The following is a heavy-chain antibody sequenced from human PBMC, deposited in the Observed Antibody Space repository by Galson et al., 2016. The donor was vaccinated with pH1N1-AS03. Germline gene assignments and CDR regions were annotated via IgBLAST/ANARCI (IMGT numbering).Heavy chain of an antibody. V-gene: IGHV3-48*01. CDR2: ITGGSDTI. J-gene: IGHJ4*02. CDR3: ARGYCTGGSCYGQFDH. CDR1: GFTFRNYN. Sequence: SLRLSCAASGFTFRNYNLNWVRQAPGKGLEWISYITGGSDTIFYADSVRGRFTISRDNAKNSVFLQMNSLRPDDKAVYYWARGYCTGGSCYGQFDHWGQGTLVTVSS. D-gene: IGHD2-15*01.